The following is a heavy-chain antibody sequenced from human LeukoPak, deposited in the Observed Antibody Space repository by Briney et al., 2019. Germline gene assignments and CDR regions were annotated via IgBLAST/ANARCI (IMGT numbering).Heavy chain of an antibody. CDR1: GFTFSSYG. Sequence: GRSLRLSCAASGFTFSSYGMHWVRQAPGKGLEWVAVISYDGSNKYYADSVKGRFTISRDNSKNTLYLQMNSLRAEDTAVYYCASQFPYDHRFDYWGQGTLVTVSS. J-gene: IGHJ4*02. D-gene: IGHD3-16*01. V-gene: IGHV3-30*03. CDR2: ISYDGSNK. CDR3: ASQFPYDHRFDY.